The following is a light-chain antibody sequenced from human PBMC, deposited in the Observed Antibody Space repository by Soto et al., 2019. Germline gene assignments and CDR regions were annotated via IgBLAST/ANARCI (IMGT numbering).Light chain of an antibody. V-gene: IGKV3-20*01. Sequence: EIVLRQSPGTLSLSPGESATLSCRASQTVSSNYLAWYQQKPGQAPRPLIYGASSRATGIPDRFSGSGSETDFSLTISRLEPEDFAVYTCQQYDSSLITFGQGTRLEIK. CDR1: QTVSSNY. J-gene: IGKJ5*01. CDR2: GAS. CDR3: QQYDSSLIT.